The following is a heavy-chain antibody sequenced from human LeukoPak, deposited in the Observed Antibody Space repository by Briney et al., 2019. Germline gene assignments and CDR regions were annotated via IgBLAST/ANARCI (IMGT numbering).Heavy chain of an antibody. J-gene: IGHJ4*02. D-gene: IGHD3-10*01. CDR3: AKEGGFREFSYFDN. CDR2: IYTSGST. V-gene: IGHV4-61*02. CDR1: GGSISSGSYY. Sequence: SETLSLTCTVSGGSISSGSYYWSWIRQPAGKGLEWIGRIYTSGSTNYNPSLKSRVTMSVDTSKNQFSLKLSSVTAADTAVYYCAKEGGFREFSYFDNWGQGTLVTVSS.